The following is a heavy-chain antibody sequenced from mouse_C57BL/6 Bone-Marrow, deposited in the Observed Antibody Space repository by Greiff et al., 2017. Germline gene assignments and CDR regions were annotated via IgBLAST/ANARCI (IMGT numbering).Heavy chain of an antibody. CDR2: IYPGSGST. V-gene: IGHV1-55*01. J-gene: IGHJ3*01. Sequence: QVQLQQPGAELVKPGASVKMSCKASGSTFTSYWITWVKQRPGQGLEWIGEIYPGSGSTNYNEKFKSKATLTVDTSSSTAYMQLSSLTSEDSAVYYCARGGIYYYGPEAYWGQGTLVTVSA. CDR1: GSTFTSYW. CDR3: ARGGIYYYGPEAY. D-gene: IGHD1-1*01.